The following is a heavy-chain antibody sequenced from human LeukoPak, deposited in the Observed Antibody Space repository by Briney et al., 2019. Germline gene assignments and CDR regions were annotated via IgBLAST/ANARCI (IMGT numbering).Heavy chain of an antibody. CDR2: IYYSGST. CDR1: GGSISSSSYY. Sequence: SETLSLTCTVSGGSISSSSYYWGWIRQPPGKGLEWIGSIYYSGSTYYNPSLKSRVTISVDTSKNQFSLKLSSVTAADTAVYYCARDQGTMVRGVIAPFDYWGQGTLVTVSS. V-gene: IGHV4-39*07. D-gene: IGHD3-10*01. J-gene: IGHJ4*02. CDR3: ARDQGTMVRGVIAPFDY.